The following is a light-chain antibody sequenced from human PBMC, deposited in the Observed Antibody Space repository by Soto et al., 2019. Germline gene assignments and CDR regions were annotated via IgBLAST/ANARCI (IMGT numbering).Light chain of an antibody. Sequence: DIQMTQSPSSLSASVGDGDTFTCRANQSIDNYLNWYQQKPGKAPKLLIFAASTLHSGVPSRLSGCGSGTDFTLTISSLQPEDFATYFCQQSYSLPLSFGGGTKVE. J-gene: IGKJ4*01. CDR1: QSIDNY. CDR3: QQSYSLPLS. CDR2: AAS. V-gene: IGKV1-39*01.